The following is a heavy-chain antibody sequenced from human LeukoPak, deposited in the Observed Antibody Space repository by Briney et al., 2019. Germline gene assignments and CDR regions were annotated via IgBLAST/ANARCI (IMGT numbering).Heavy chain of an antibody. V-gene: IGHV4-34*01. J-gene: IGHJ4*02. CDR2: INHSGST. CDR1: GGSFSGYY. D-gene: IGHD5-18*01. Sequence: SETLSITCAVYGGSFSGYYWSWIRQPPGKGLEWIGEINHSGSTNYNPSLKSRVTISVDTSKNQFSLKLSSVTAADTAVYYCARGTPSSKGYSYGSAFDYWGQGTLVTVSS. CDR3: ARGTPSSKGYSYGSAFDY.